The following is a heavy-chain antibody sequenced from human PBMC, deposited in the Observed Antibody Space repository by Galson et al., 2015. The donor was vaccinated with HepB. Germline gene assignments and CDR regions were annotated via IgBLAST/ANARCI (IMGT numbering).Heavy chain of an antibody. CDR3: ARPEEAGLLRLVSWFDP. Sequence: SLRLSCAASGFTFSSYAMHWVRQAPGKGLEWVAVISYDGSNKYYADSVKGRFTISRDNSKNTLYLQMNSLRAEDTAVYYCARPEEAGLLRLVSWFDPWGQGTLVTVSS. V-gene: IGHV3-30*04. CDR2: ISYDGSNK. D-gene: IGHD3-22*01. CDR1: GFTFSSYA. J-gene: IGHJ5*02.